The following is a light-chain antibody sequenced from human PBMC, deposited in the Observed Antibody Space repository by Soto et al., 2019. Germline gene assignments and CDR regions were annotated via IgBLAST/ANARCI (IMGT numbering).Light chain of an antibody. V-gene: IGLV1-44*01. CDR2: SNS. CDR3: ASWDDSLNGVV. CDR1: SSNIGSNA. Sequence: QSVLTQPPSVSGTPGQRVTISCSGSSSNIGSNAVNWYQHLPGTAPKLLIYSNSQRPSGVPDRFSGSKSGTSASLAISGLQSEDEADYYCASWDDSLNGVVFGGGTKLTVL. J-gene: IGLJ2*01.